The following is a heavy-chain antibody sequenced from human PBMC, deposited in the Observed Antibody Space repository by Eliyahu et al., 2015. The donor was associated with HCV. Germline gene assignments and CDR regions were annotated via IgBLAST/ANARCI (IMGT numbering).Heavy chain of an antibody. CDR2: IYYSGST. CDR3: ARGGYSSGWL. CDR1: GGSISGGGYY. D-gene: IGHD6-19*01. Sequence: QVQLQESGPGLVKPSQTLSLTCTVSGGSISGGGYYWSWIRQHPGKGLGGVGVIYYSGSTYYNPSLKSRVTISVDTSKNQFSLKLSSVTAADTAVYYCARGGYSSGWLWGQGTLVTVSS. V-gene: IGHV4-31*03. J-gene: IGHJ4*02.